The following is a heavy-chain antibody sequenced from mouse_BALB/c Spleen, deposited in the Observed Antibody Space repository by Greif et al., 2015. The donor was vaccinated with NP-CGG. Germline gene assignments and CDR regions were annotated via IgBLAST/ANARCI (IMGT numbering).Heavy chain of an antibody. V-gene: IGHV2-2*02. CDR2: IWSGGST. D-gene: IGHD2-4*01. CDR3: ARMGGGYYDYDEVGLWFAY. J-gene: IGHJ3*01. CDR1: GFSLTSYG. Sequence: VQLVESGPGLVQPSQSLSITCTVSGFSLTSYGVHWVRQSPGKGLEWLGVIWSGGSTDYNAAFISRLSISKDTSNSQVFFKMNSVQANDTAIYYCARMGGGYYDYDEVGLWFAYWGQGTLVTVSA.